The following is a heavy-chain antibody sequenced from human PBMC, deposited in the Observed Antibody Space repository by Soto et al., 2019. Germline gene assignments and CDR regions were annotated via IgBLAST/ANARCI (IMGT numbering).Heavy chain of an antibody. CDR3: AGESGGATATLDYYYFYMDV. J-gene: IGHJ6*03. CDR1: GDRFTDYY. Sequence: QVQLVQSGAEVKEPGASVTVSCRASGDRFTDYYMHWVRQAPGQGLEWMGWINPNSGVTKYAQKFQGWVTMTRDTALRTVYMQLSRLVFVDTAIYYCAGESGGATATLDYYYFYMDVWGTGTTVTVSS. CDR2: INPNSGVT. V-gene: IGHV1-2*04. D-gene: IGHD1-26*01.